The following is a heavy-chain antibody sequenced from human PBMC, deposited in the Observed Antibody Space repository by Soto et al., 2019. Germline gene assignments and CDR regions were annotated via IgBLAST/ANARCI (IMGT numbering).Heavy chain of an antibody. CDR3: ARHDSSGWTGYYYYGMDV. Sequence: SETLSLTCTVSGGSISSSSYYWGWIRQPPGKGLEWIGSIYYSGSTYYNPSLKSRVTISVDTSKNQFSLKLSSVTAADTAVYYCARHDSSGWTGYYYYGMDVWGQGTTVTVSS. J-gene: IGHJ6*02. D-gene: IGHD6-19*01. CDR2: IYYSGST. V-gene: IGHV4-39*01. CDR1: GGSISSSSYY.